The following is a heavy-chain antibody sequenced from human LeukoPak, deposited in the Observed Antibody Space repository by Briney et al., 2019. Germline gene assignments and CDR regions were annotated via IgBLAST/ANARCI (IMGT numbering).Heavy chain of an antibody. V-gene: IGHV1-18*01. Sequence: ASVKVSCKASGYTFTSYGISWVRQAPGQGLEWMGWISAYNGNTNYAQKLQGRVTMTTDTLTSTDYMELRRLRSDDTVVYYCARADDYVWGSYRHTTVDAFDIWGQGTMVTVSS. CDR3: ARADDYVWGSYRHTTVDAFDI. D-gene: IGHD3-16*02. J-gene: IGHJ3*02. CDR1: GYTFTSYG. CDR2: ISAYNGNT.